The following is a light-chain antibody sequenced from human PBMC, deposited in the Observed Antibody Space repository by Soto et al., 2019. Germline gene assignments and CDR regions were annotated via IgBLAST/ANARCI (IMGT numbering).Light chain of an antibody. CDR1: QDISNY. V-gene: IGKV1-33*01. J-gene: IGKJ4*01. CDR3: QQYDNLLLT. CDR2: DAS. Sequence: DIVMTQSPSSLSVSVGDRVTITCQASQDISNYLNWYQQKPGKAPKLLIYDASNLETGVPSRFSGSGSGTDFTFTISSLQPEDIATYYCQQYDNLLLTFGGGTKVEIK.